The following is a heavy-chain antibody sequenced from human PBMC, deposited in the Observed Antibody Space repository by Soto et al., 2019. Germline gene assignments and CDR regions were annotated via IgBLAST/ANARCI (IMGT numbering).Heavy chain of an antibody. V-gene: IGHV4-30-2*01. CDR3: ARGVTTVTTIDH. D-gene: IGHD4-17*01. Sequence: PSETLSLTCAVSGGSISSGGYSWSWIRQPPGKGLEWIGYIYHSGSTYYNPSLKSRVTISVDRSKNQFSLKLSSVTAADTAVYYCARGVTTVTTIDHWGQGTLVTVSS. CDR1: GGSISSGGYS. CDR2: IYHSGST. J-gene: IGHJ5*02.